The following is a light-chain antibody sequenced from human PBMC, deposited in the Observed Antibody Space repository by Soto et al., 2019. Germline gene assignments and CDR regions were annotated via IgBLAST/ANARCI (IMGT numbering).Light chain of an antibody. CDR3: QQRNDWPT. CDR2: DVF. Sequence: EIVLTQSPATLSLSPGERATLSCRASQSVNNYLAWYQQKPGQAPRLLIYDVFNRATGIPARFSGSGSGTDFTLTIRSLGPEDFAVYFCQQRNDWPTFGQGTKVDIK. J-gene: IGKJ1*01. V-gene: IGKV3-11*01. CDR1: QSVNNY.